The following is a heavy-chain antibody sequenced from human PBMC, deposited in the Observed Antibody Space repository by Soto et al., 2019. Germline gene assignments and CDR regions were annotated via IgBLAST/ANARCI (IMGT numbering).Heavy chain of an antibody. CDR2: IYSGGST. D-gene: IGHD4-17*01. V-gene: IGHV3-53*01. CDR1: GFTVSSNY. Sequence: GGSLRLSCAASGFTVSSNYMSWVRQAPGKGLEWVSVIYSGGSTYYADSVKGRFTISRHNSKNTLYLQMNSLRAEDTAVYYCARTITGPEDYGDIFDYWGQGTLVTVSS. CDR3: ARTITGPEDYGDIFDY. J-gene: IGHJ4*02.